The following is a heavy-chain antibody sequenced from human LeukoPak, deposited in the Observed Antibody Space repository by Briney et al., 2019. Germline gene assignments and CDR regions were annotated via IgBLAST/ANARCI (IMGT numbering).Heavy chain of an antibody. J-gene: IGHJ6*02. CDR2: ISSSGSTI. D-gene: IGHD4-23*01. Sequence: GGSLRLSCAASGFTFSSYEMNWVRQAPGKGLEWVSYISSSGSTIYYADSVKGRFAISRDNAKNSLYLQMNSLRAEDTAGYYCARDRRGDYGGNSNYYYGMDVWGQGTTVTVSS. CDR1: GFTFSSYE. V-gene: IGHV3-48*03. CDR3: ARDRRGDYGGNSNYYYGMDV.